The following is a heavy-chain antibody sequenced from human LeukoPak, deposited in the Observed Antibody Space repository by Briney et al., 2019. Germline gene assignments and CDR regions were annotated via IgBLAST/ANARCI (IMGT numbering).Heavy chain of an antibody. D-gene: IGHD1-26*01. CDR3: ARLFTRAWEYRYGMDV. Sequence: SETLSLTCTVSGGSISTDGSYWAWLRQPPGKGLEWIGSIYIDGITHYNSSPQSRVTLSIDTSRNQFSLKLTSVTAADTAVFYCARLFTRAWEYRYGMDVWAKGPRSPSP. J-gene: IGHJ6*02. CDR1: GGSISTDGSY. V-gene: IGHV4-39*01. CDR2: IYIDGIT.